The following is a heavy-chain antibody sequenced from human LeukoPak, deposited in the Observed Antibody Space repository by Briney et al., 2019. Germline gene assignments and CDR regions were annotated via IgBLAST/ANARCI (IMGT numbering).Heavy chain of an antibody. D-gene: IGHD6-19*01. V-gene: IGHV4-4*09. CDR3: ARRRIAVAGGFDY. CDR1: GGSISSYY. CDR2: IYTSGST. Sequence: SETLSLTFTVSGGSISSYYWSWLGQPPGKGLEGIGYIYTSGSTNYNPSLKSRVTISVDTSKNQFSLKLSSVTAADTAVYYCARRRIAVAGGFDYWGQGTLVTVSS. J-gene: IGHJ4*02.